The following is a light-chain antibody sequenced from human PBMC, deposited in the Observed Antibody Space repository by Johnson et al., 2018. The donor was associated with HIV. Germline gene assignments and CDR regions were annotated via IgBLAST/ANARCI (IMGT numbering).Light chain of an antibody. CDR2: DNN. V-gene: IGLV1-51*01. J-gene: IGLJ1*01. CDR3: GTWDSSLSVSYV. Sequence: QSLLTQPPSVSAAPGQKVTISCSGSNSNIGNNYVSWYQQVPGTAPKLLIYDNNKRPSGISDRFSASKSGTSATLGITALQTGDEADYYCGTWDSSLSVSYVFGSGTKVTVL. CDR1: NSNIGNNY.